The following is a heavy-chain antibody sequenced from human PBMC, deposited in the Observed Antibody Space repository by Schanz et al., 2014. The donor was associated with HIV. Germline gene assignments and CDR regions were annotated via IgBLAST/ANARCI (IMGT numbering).Heavy chain of an antibody. V-gene: IGHV1-69*01. D-gene: IGHD1-26*01. CDR3: ARDMPRDGSYFRAFDI. CDR1: GGTFSSFA. CDR2: TIPTFVTA. J-gene: IGHJ3*02. Sequence: QVQLVQSGAEVKKPGSSVKVSCKTSGGTFSSFAINWVRQAPGPGLEWMGGTIPTFVTANYAQKFQGRVTITADESTSTAYMELSSLRSDDTAVYYCARDMPRDGSYFRAFDIWGQGTMVTVSS.